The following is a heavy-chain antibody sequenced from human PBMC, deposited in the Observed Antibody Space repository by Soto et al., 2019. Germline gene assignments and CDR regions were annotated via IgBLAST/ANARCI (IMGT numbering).Heavy chain of an antibody. V-gene: IGHV3-74*01. CDR2: IDIAGSTT. CDR3: ARDQTVAGPTTFDY. J-gene: IGHJ4*02. D-gene: IGHD6-19*01. CDR1: GFTFSSYW. Sequence: GGSLRLTVAASGFTFSSYWMHWVRQTPGKGLVWVSRIDIAGSTTTYADSVKGRFTISRDNAKNTLYLQMNSLRAEDTAVYYCARDQTVAGPTTFDYCGQGTLVTVSS.